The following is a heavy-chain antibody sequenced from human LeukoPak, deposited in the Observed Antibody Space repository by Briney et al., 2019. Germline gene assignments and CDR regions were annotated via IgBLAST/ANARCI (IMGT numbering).Heavy chain of an antibody. Sequence: GASVKVSCKASGYTFTGYYIHWVRQAPGQGLELMGWINPNSGGTNYAQKFQGRVTMTRDTSISTAYMELSRLRSDDTAVYYCARVKNYYDSSGYLYYFDYWGQGTLVTVSS. V-gene: IGHV1-2*02. D-gene: IGHD3-22*01. CDR1: GYTFTGYY. J-gene: IGHJ4*02. CDR3: ARVKNYYDSSGYLYYFDY. CDR2: INPNSGGT.